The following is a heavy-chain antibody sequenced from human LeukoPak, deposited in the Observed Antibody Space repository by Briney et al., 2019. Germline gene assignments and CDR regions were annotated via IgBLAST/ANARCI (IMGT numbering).Heavy chain of an antibody. Sequence: SETLSLTCAVYGGSFSGYYWSWIRQPPGKGLEWIGEINHSGSTNYNPSLKSRVTISVDTSKNQFSLKLSSVTAADTAVYYCARGIYYYGSGSYVSWFDPWGQGTLVTVSS. V-gene: IGHV4-34*01. CDR1: GGSFSGYY. CDR2: INHSGST. CDR3: ARGIYYYGSGSYVSWFDP. J-gene: IGHJ5*02. D-gene: IGHD3-10*01.